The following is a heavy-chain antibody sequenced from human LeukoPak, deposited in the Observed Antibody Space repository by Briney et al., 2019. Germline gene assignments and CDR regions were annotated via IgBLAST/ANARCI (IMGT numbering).Heavy chain of an antibody. CDR2: ISAYNGNT. J-gene: IGHJ5*02. CDR3: ARGRGDSSSWYWFDP. Sequence: AASVKVSCTASGYTFTSYGISWVRQAPGQGLEWMGWISAYNGNTNYAQKLQGRVTMTTDTSTSTAYMELRSLRSDDTAVYYCARGRGDSSSWYWFDPWGQGTLVTVSS. CDR1: GYTFTSYG. D-gene: IGHD6-13*01. V-gene: IGHV1-18*01.